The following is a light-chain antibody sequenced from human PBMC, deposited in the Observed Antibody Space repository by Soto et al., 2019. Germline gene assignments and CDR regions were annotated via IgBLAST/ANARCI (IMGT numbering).Light chain of an antibody. V-gene: IGLV1-44*01. J-gene: IGLJ3*02. CDR3: AAWDGSLNGRV. CDR1: SSNIGSNT. Sequence: QSVLTQPPSASGTPGQRVTISCSGSSSNIGSNTVNWYQQLPRTAPKLLIYNSNQRPSGVPDRFSGSKSGTSASLAISGLQSEDEADYYCAAWDGSLNGRVFGGGTKLTVL. CDR2: NSN.